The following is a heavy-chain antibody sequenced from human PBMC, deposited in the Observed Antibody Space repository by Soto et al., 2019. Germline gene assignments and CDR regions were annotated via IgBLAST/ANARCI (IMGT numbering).Heavy chain of an antibody. D-gene: IGHD5-18*01. CDR3: VRSKGGYSYGTPFDY. Sequence: PGGSLRLSCAASGFTFDDYAMYWVRQVLGKGLEWVSSFSWNSGNIGYADSVKGRFTTSRDNAENSLYLQMNSLRPEDTALYYCVRSKGGYSYGTPFDYWGQGT. CDR1: GFTFDDYA. V-gene: IGHV3-9*01. J-gene: IGHJ4*02. CDR2: FSWNSGNI.